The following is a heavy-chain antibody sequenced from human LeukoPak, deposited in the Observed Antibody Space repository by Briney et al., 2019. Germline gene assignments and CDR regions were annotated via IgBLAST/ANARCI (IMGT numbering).Heavy chain of an antibody. J-gene: IGHJ4*02. Sequence: PSETLSLTCTVSGGXISTYYWSWVRQPPGKGLEWIGNIYYSGSTNYNPSLKSRVTISLDTSKNQFSLRLSSVTAADTAVYYCARGGYSYGFDSWGQGTLVTVSS. CDR2: IYYSGST. CDR1: GGXISTYY. D-gene: IGHD5-18*01. V-gene: IGHV4-59*01. CDR3: ARGGYSYGFDS.